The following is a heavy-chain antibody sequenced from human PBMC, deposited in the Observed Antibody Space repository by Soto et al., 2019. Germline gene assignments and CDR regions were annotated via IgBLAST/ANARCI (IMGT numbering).Heavy chain of an antibody. CDR1: GRSISSYY. V-gene: IGHV4-59*01. CDR2: IYYSGST. D-gene: IGHD6-13*01. CDR3: AREVAAPASWFDP. J-gene: IGHJ5*02. Sequence: PSETLSLTCTVSGRSISSYYWSWIRQPPGKGLEWIGYIYYSGSTNYNPSLKSRVTISVDTSKNQFSLKLSSVTAADTAVYYCAREVAAPASWFDPWGQGTLVTVSS.